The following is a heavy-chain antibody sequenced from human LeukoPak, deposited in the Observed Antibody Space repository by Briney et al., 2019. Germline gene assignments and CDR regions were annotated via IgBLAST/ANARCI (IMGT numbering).Heavy chain of an antibody. CDR3: ARVSAAGTDY. CDR2: ISSSGSTI. V-gene: IGHV3-48*03. Sequence: PGGSLRLSCAASGFTFSSYEMNWVRQAPGKGLEWVSYISSSGSTIYYADSVKGRFTISRDNAKNSLYLQMDSLRAEDTAVYYCARVSAAGTDYWGQGTLVTVSS. D-gene: IGHD6-13*01. CDR1: GFTFSSYE. J-gene: IGHJ4*02.